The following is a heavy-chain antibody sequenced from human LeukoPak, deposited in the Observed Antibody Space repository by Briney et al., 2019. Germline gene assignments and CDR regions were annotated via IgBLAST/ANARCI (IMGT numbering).Heavy chain of an antibody. Sequence: PSETLSLTCTVSGGSISSYYWSWVRQPPGKGLEWIGYIYYSGSTNYNPSLKGRVTISVDTSKNQFSLKVSSVTAADTAVYYCARDRWLGYWGQGTLVTVSS. J-gene: IGHJ4*02. CDR2: IYYSGST. CDR3: ARDRWLGY. D-gene: IGHD5-18*01. V-gene: IGHV4-59*01. CDR1: GGSISSYY.